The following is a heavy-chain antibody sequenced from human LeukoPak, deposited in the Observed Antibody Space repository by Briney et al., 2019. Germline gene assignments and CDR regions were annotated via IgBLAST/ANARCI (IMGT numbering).Heavy chain of an antibody. Sequence: ASVKVSCKASGYTFTGYYMHWVRQPPGQGLEWMGWINPNSGGTNYAQKIHGRVTMTRATSISTAYMELSRMRSDDTAVYYCARDLLRPWGQGTLVTVSS. J-gene: IGHJ5*02. V-gene: IGHV1-2*02. CDR1: GYTFTGYY. CDR2: INPNSGGT. CDR3: ARDLLRP. D-gene: IGHD2-21*01.